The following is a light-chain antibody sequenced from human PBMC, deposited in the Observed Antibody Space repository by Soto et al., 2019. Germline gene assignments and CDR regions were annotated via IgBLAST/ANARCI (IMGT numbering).Light chain of an antibody. Sequence: DIQMTQSPSTLSASVGDRVTITCRASQSIGDSLAWYQQKQGKAPYLLISDVSSLERGVPSRFSGSGSGTEFTLTISSMQPDDFATFYCQQYNGYSRTFGQGTKVEI. CDR3: QQYNGYSRT. CDR1: QSIGDS. V-gene: IGKV1-5*01. CDR2: DVS. J-gene: IGKJ1*01.